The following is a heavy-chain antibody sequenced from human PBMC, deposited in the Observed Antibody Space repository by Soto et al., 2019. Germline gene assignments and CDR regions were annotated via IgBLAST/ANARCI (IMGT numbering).Heavy chain of an antibody. Sequence: PGGSLRLSCIVSGFSHSSYWMSWVRQAPGKGLEWVANINHDGGETYYVDSVKGRFTISRDNAKNSLYLQIDSLRAEDTAVYYCARIAAGLDSWGQGTLVTVSS. CDR3: ARIAAGLDS. D-gene: IGHD6-13*01. CDR1: GFSHSSYW. CDR2: INHDGGET. V-gene: IGHV3-7*05. J-gene: IGHJ4*02.